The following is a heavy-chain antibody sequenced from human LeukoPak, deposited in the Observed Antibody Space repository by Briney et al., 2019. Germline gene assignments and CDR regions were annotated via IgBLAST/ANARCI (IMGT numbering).Heavy chain of an antibody. CDR2: ISSSGSTI. Sequence: GGSLRLSCAASGFTFSSYEMNWVRQAPGKGLEWVSYISSSGSTIYYADSVKGRFTISRDNSKNTLYLQMNSLRPEDTAVYYCARQYCSGGSCYSGDYFDYWGQGTLVTVSS. J-gene: IGHJ4*02. CDR3: ARQYCSGGSCYSGDYFDY. CDR1: GFTFSSYE. V-gene: IGHV3-48*03. D-gene: IGHD2-15*01.